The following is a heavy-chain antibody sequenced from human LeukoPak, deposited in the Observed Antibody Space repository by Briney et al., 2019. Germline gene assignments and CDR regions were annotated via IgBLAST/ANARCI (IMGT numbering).Heavy chain of an antibody. CDR1: GSTSGYYI. D-gene: IGHD3-10*01. CDR2: IVESDGST. CDR3: VKGFRYFDS. Sequence: GGSLRLSCVASGSTSGYYIMRWVRQAPGRGLEWVSTIVESDGSTYHAGSVKGRFTISRDDSKNTLYLQMNRLRAEDTAIYYCVKGFRYFDSWGQGTLVTVSS. V-gene: IGHV3-23*01. J-gene: IGHJ4*02.